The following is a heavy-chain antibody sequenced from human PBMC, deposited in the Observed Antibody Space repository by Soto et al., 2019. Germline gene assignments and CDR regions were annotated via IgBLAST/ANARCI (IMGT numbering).Heavy chain of an antibody. CDR1: GYTFTSYD. V-gene: IGHV1-8*01. J-gene: IGHJ6*02. CDR3: ARGVDNGVDV. D-gene: IGHD2-8*01. CDR2: MSPNSGST. Sequence: QVQLVQSGAEVTKPGASVKVSCKASGYTFTSYDINWVRQATGQGLEWMGWMSPNSGSTGYAQQFQGRVTMTRDTSISTVYMELRNLRSEDTAIYCCARGVDNGVDVWGQGSPVTVSS.